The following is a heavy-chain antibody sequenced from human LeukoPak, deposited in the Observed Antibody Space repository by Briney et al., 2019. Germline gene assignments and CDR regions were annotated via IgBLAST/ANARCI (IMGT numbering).Heavy chain of an antibody. CDR3: ARVADYGDYVGGDWIDP. CDR2: IYSTGSA. Sequence: SETLSLTCTVSSASISTYYWSWIRQPAGKGLEWIGRIYSTGSANYNPSLKSRVTMSVDTSENQFSLKLSSVTAADTAVYYCARVADYGDYVGGDWIDPWGQGTLVTVSS. CDR1: SASISTYY. V-gene: IGHV4-4*07. J-gene: IGHJ5*02. D-gene: IGHD4-17*01.